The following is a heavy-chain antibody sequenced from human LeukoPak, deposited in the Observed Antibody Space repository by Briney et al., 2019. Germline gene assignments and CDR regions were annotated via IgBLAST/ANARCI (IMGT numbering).Heavy chain of an antibody. D-gene: IGHD2-15*01. J-gene: IGHJ4*02. Sequence: GESLQISCKGSGYSFTSYWIGWVRQMPGKGLEWMGIIYPGDSDTRYSPSFQGQVTISADKSISTAYLQWSSLKASDTAMYYCASAGGYCSGGSCYDLDYWGQGTLVTVSS. CDR2: IYPGDSDT. V-gene: IGHV5-51*01. CDR1: GYSFTSYW. CDR3: ASAGGYCSGGSCYDLDY.